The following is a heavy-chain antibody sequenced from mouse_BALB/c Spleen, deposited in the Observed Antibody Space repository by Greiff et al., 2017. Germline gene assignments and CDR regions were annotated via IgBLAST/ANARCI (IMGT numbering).Heavy chain of an antibody. CDR2: ISSGGGST. Sequence: EVMLVESGGGLVKPGGSLKLSCAASGFAFSSYDMSWVRQTPEKRLEWVAYISSGGGSTYYPDTVKGRFTISRDNAKNTLYLQMSSLKSEDTAMYYCARREVYYFDYWGQGTTLTVSS. J-gene: IGHJ2*01. CDR1: GFAFSSYD. V-gene: IGHV5-12-1*01. CDR3: ARREVYYFDY.